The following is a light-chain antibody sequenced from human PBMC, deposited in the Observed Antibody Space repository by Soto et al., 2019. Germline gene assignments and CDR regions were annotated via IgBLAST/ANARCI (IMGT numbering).Light chain of an antibody. V-gene: IGLV2-11*01. CDR2: DVT. CDR3: CSYAGSYAYV. CDR1: SSDVGGYNY. Sequence: QSALTQPRSVSGSPGQSVAISCTGTSSDVGGYNYVSWYQQHPGKATQLMIYDVTKRPSGVPDRFSASKSGNTASLTISGLQADDEADYCCCSYAGSYAYVFGTGTKVTVL. J-gene: IGLJ1*01.